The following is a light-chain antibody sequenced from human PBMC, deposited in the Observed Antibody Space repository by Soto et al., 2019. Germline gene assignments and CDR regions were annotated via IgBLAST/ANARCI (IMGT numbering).Light chain of an antibody. CDR3: PPSRSFART. J-gene: IGKJ4*01. CDR1: QGNSSW. CDR2: DAS. Sequence: DLHMDQCGSTMSGRVWGMVTVSFGVGQGNSSWLAWYQQKPGRAPRLVIFDASTLQSGVPSRFRGSGSGTDFSLPIIRLQPEAFVPYYWPPSRSFARTFGGGTKVDIK. V-gene: IGKV1-12*01.